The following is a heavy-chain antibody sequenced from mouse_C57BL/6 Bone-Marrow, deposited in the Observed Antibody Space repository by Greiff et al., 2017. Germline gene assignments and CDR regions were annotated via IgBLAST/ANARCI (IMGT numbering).Heavy chain of an antibody. CDR1: GFTFSDYG. Sequence: EVQLVESGGGLVKPGGSLKLSCAASGFTFSDYGMHWVRQAPEKGLEWVAYISSGSSTIYYADTVKGRFTISRDNAKNTLFLQMTSLRSEDTAMYYCAKEGLFYYDSSWYFDVWGTGTTVTVSS. V-gene: IGHV5-17*01. CDR2: ISSGSSTI. D-gene: IGHD1-1*01. J-gene: IGHJ1*03. CDR3: AKEGLFYYDSSWYFDV.